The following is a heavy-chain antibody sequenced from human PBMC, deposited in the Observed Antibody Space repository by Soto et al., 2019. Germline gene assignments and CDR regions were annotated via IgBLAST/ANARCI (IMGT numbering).Heavy chain of an antibody. CDR1: GGTFSSYA. J-gene: IGHJ6*02. Sequence: SVKVSCKASGGTFSSYAISWVRQAPGQGLEWMGGIIPIFGTANYAQKFQGRVTITADESTSTAYMELSSLRSEDTAVYYCARDPVVAAPPAGYYYYGMDVWGQGTTVTVSS. CDR3: ARDPVVAAPPAGYYYYGMDV. D-gene: IGHD2-15*01. CDR2: IIPIFGTA. V-gene: IGHV1-69*13.